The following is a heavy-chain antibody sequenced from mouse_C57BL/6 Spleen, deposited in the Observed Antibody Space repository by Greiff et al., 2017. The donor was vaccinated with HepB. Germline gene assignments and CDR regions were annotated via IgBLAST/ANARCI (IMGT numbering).Heavy chain of an antibody. Sequence: VQLQQPGAELVKPGASVKLSCKASGYTFTSYWMQWVKQRPGQGLEWIGEIDPSDSYTNYNQKFKGKATLTVDTSSSTAYMQLSSLTSEDSAVYYCARYRQLRLQAMDYWGQGTSVTVSS. CDR1: GYTFTSYW. V-gene: IGHV1-50*01. J-gene: IGHJ4*01. CDR2: IDPSDSYT. CDR3: ARYRQLRLQAMDY. D-gene: IGHD3-2*02.